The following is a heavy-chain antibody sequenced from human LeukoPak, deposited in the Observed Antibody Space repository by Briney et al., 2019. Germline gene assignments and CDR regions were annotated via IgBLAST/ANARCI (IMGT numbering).Heavy chain of an antibody. V-gene: IGHV4-39*01. D-gene: IGHD3-22*01. CDR2: IYYSGDT. Sequence: SETLSLTCTVSGGSISSGNYYWGWIRQPPGKGLEWIGSIYYSGDTYYNPSLKSRVTISADTSKNQFSLKLNSVTAADTAVYYCARHRAYVSSGYYHREGFDYWGQGTLVTVSS. CDR3: ARHRAYVSSGYYHREGFDY. CDR1: GGSISSGNYY. J-gene: IGHJ4*02.